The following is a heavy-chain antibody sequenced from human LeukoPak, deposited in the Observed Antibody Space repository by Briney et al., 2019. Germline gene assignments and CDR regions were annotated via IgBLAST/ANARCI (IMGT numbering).Heavy chain of an antibody. V-gene: IGHV4-38-2*02. J-gene: IGHJ5*02. Sequence: KPSETLSLTCTVSGYSISSGYYWGWIRQPPGKGLEWIGSIYHSGSTYYNPSLKSRVTISVDTSKNQFSLKLSSVTAADTAVYYCARQTRGQLVPLNWFDPWGQGTLVTVSS. D-gene: IGHD6-13*01. CDR1: GYSISSGYY. CDR3: ARQTRGQLVPLNWFDP. CDR2: IYHSGST.